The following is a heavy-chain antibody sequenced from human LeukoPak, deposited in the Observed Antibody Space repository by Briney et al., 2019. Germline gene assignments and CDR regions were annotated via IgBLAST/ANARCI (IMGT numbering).Heavy chain of an antibody. V-gene: IGHV3-23*01. J-gene: IGHJ5*02. CDR2: ISGSGVTT. D-gene: IGHD2-15*01. Sequence: GGSLRLSCAASRFTFTNFAMSWVRQAPGKGLEWVSSISGSGVTTFYADSVKGRFTISRDNSKNTLYLQMNGLRAEDTAIYYCARSCFTTTGGGCSSEALNYFGPWGQGTLVTVSS. CDR3: ARSCFTTTGGGCSSEALNYFGP. CDR1: RFTFTNFA.